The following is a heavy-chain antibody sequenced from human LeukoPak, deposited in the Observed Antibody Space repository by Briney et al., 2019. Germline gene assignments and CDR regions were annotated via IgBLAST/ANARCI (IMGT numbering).Heavy chain of an antibody. CDR2: IYYSGST. CDR3: ARVYGFQWLRAFGI. Sequence: SETLSLTCTVSGGSISSYYWSWIRQPPGKGLEWIGYIYYSGSTNYNPSLKSRVTISVDTSKNQFSLKLSSVTAADTAVYYCARVYGFQWLRAFGIWGQGTMVTVSS. V-gene: IGHV4-59*01. D-gene: IGHD6-19*01. J-gene: IGHJ3*02. CDR1: GGSISSYY.